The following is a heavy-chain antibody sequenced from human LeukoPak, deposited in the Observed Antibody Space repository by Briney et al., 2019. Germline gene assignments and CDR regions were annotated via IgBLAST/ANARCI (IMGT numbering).Heavy chain of an antibody. Sequence: SETLSLTCTVSGCSISSYYWTWIRQPPGRGLEWIGYIYYSGSTNYNPSLKSRVTISVDTSKNQFSLKLSSVTAADTAVYYCARALGLYYYDSSGYGWYFDLWGRGTLVTVSS. D-gene: IGHD3-22*01. V-gene: IGHV4-59*01. CDR1: GCSISSYY. CDR2: IYYSGST. CDR3: ARALGLYYYDSSGYGWYFDL. J-gene: IGHJ2*01.